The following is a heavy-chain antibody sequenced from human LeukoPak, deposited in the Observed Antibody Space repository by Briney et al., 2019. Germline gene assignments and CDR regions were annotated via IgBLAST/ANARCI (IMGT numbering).Heavy chain of an antibody. CDR2: ISAYNGNT. CDR1: GYTFTSYG. CDR3: ARATTSYDFWSGSSGRWFDP. J-gene: IGHJ5*02. D-gene: IGHD3-3*01. Sequence: ASVKVSCKASGYTFTSYGISCVRQAPGQGLEWMGWISAYNGNTNYAQKLQGRVTMTTDTSTGTAYMELRSLRSDDTAVYYCARATTSYDFWSGSSGRWFDPWGQGTLVTVSS. V-gene: IGHV1-18*01.